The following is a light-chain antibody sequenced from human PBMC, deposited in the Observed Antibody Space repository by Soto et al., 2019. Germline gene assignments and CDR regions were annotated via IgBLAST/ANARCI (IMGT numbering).Light chain of an antibody. V-gene: IGKV3-20*01. Sequence: EIVLTQSPGTLSLSPGERATLSCRASQSVSSSYFAWYQQKPGQAPRLLIYGASSRATGTPDRFSGSGSGTDFTLTISRLEPDDFAVYYCQQYGSSPCTFGPGTKVDIK. CDR2: GAS. CDR3: QQYGSSPCT. CDR1: QSVSSSY. J-gene: IGKJ3*01.